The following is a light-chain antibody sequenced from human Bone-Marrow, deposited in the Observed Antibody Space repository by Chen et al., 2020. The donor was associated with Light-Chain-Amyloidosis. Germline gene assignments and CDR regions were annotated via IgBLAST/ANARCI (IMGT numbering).Light chain of an antibody. Sequence: SSELTQPPSVSVSPGQTARITCSGDDLPTKYAYWYQQKPGQAPVLVIHRDTERPSGISERFSGSSSGTTATLTISGVQAEDEADYHCQSADSSVTYEVIFGGGTKLTVL. V-gene: IGLV3-25*03. CDR1: DLPTKY. CDR3: QSADSSVTYEVI. CDR2: RDT. J-gene: IGLJ2*01.